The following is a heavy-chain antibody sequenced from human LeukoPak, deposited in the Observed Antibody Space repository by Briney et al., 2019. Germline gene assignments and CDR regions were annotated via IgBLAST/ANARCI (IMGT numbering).Heavy chain of an antibody. J-gene: IGHJ6*02. CDR3: ARVQTLNYYYGMDV. V-gene: IGHV4-4*07. Sequence: SETLYLTCTVSGGSISSYYWSWIRQPAGKGLEWIGRIYTSGSTNYNPSLKSRVTMSVDTSKNQSSLKLSSVTAADTAVYYCARVQTLNYYYGMDVWGQGTTVTVSS. CDR1: GGSISSYY. CDR2: IYTSGST. D-gene: IGHD4-11*01.